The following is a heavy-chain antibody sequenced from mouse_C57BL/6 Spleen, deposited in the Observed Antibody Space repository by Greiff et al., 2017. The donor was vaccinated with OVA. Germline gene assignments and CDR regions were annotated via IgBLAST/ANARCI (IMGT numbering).Heavy chain of an antibody. CDR2: IYPSDSET. Sequence: QVQLQQPGAELVRPGSSVKLSCKASGYTFTSYWMDWVKQRPGQGLEWIGNIYPSDSETHYNQKFKDKATLTVDKSSSTAYMMLSSLTSEDSAVYYCARSGTTVVSPYYFDYWGQGTTLTVSS. D-gene: IGHD1-1*01. V-gene: IGHV1-61*01. CDR3: ARSGTTVVSPYYFDY. CDR1: GYTFTSYW. J-gene: IGHJ2*01.